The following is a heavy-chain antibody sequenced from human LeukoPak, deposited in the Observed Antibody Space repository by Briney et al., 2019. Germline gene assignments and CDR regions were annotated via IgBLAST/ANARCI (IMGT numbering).Heavy chain of an antibody. CDR3: ARGPAGYN. V-gene: IGHV3-53*01. CDR1: GFTVSSNH. Sequence: GGSLRLSCAASGFTVSSNHMSWVRQAPGKGLEWVSVIYSGGSTDYADSVKGRFTISRDNLKNTLYLQMNSLRAEDTAVYYCARGPAGYNWGQGTLVTISS. D-gene: IGHD1-1*01. J-gene: IGHJ4*02. CDR2: IYSGGST.